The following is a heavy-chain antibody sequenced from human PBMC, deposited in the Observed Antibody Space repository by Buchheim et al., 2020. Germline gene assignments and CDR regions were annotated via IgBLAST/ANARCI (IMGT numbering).Heavy chain of an antibody. CDR1: GGSFSGYY. D-gene: IGHD7-27*01. Sequence: QVQLQQWGAGLLKPSETLSLTCAVFGGSFSGYYWSWIRQPPGKGLEWIGEINHSGRTNYNPSLKSRVTMSVDTSKTQFSLRLSSVTAADTAVYYCARGGSNWGSCYNYYGMDVWGQGTT. CDR3: ARGGSNWGSCYNYYGMDV. CDR2: INHSGRT. J-gene: IGHJ6*02. V-gene: IGHV4-34*02.